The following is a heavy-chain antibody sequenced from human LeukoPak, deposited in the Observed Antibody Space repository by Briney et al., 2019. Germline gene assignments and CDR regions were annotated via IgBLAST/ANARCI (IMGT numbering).Heavy chain of an antibody. V-gene: IGHV3-23*01. CDR2: ISGSGGST. CDR3: AKSSYSDSSGFYREYYFDY. J-gene: IGHJ4*02. D-gene: IGHD3-22*01. Sequence: GGSLRLSCVASGFSFNNFGMSWVRQAPGKGLEWVSSISGSGGSTHYADSVKGRFTLSRDNSKNTLYLQMNNLRAGDTAFYYCAKSSYSDSSGFYREYYFDYWGQGTLVPVSS. CDR1: GFSFNNFG.